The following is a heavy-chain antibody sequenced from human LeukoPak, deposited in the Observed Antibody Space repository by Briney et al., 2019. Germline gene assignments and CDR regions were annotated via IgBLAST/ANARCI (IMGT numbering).Heavy chain of an antibody. CDR3: ARGSGCSSTSCYITSYYYYYGMDV. CDR1: GGSFSGYY. J-gene: IGHJ6*02. D-gene: IGHD2-2*02. V-gene: IGHV4-34*01. CDR2: INHSGST. Sequence: SETLSLTCAVYGGSFSGYYWSWIRQPPRKGLEWIGEINHSGSTNYNPSLKSRVTISVDTSKNQFSLKLSSVTAADTAVYYCARGSGCSSTSCYITSYYYYYGMDVWGQGTTVTVSS.